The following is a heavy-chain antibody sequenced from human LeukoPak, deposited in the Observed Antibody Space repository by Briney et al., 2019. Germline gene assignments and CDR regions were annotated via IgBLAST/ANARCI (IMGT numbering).Heavy chain of an antibody. CDR3: ARDRYGSGSYLRGYYYGMDV. Sequence: PGGSLRLSCAASGFTFSSYSMNWVRQAPGKGLEWVSSISSSSSYIYYAESVKGRFTISRDNAKNSLYLQMNSLRAEDTAVYYCARDRYGSGSYLRGYYYGMDVWGQGTTVTVSS. CDR1: GFTFSSYS. CDR2: ISSSSSYI. V-gene: IGHV3-21*01. J-gene: IGHJ6*02. D-gene: IGHD3-10*01.